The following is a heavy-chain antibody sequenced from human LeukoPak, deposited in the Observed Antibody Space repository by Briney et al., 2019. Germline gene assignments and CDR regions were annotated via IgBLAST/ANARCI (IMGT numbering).Heavy chain of an antibody. J-gene: IGHJ3*02. V-gene: IGHV3-7*01. CDR2: IKQDGSEK. D-gene: IGHD6-19*01. Sequence: KPGGSLRLSCAGSGFTFSNYWMSWVRQAPGKGLEWVANIKQDGSEKYYVDSVKGRFTISRDNAWNSLYLQMNSLRAEDTAVYYCARDRTSGWRSDAFDIWGQGTMVTVSS. CDR3: ARDRTSGWRSDAFDI. CDR1: GFTFSNYW.